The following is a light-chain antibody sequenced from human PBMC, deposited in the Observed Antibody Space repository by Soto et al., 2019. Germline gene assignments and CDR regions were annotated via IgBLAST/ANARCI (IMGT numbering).Light chain of an antibody. Sequence: EIVFTQSPATLSLSPGQRATLSCIASQSVSSYFARYQQQPGQAPRLLIYDASNRATGIPARFSGIGSGTSFTLTISRLEPEDFAVYYCQQYNSWPPIKFGQGKRREIK. CDR1: QSVSSY. CDR3: QQYNSWPPIK. J-gene: IGKJ5*01. CDR2: DAS. V-gene: IGKV3-11*01.